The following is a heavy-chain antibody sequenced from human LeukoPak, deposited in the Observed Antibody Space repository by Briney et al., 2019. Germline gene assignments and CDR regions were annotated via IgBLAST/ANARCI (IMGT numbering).Heavy chain of an antibody. V-gene: IGHV1-46*01. CDR1: GYTFTSYY. CDR2: INPSGGST. Sequence: GASVKVSCKASGYTFTSYYMHWVRQAPGQGLEWMGIINPSGGSTSYAQKFQGRVTMTRDTSTSTVYMELSSLRSEGTAVYYCARATIYDSSGWFFDYWGQGTLVTVSS. J-gene: IGHJ4*02. D-gene: IGHD6-19*01. CDR3: ARATIYDSSGWFFDY.